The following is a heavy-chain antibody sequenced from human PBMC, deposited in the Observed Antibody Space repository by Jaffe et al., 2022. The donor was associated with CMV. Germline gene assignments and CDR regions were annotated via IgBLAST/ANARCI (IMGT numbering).Heavy chain of an antibody. Sequence: QVQLVQSGAEVKKPGASVKVSCKASGYTFTSYDINWVRQATGQGLEWMGWMNPNSGNTGYAQKFQGRVTMTRNTSISTAYMELSSLRSEDTAVYYCATPYGSGSYYTPNYYYYYGMDVWGQGTTVTVSS. V-gene: IGHV1-8*01. CDR3: ATPYGSGSYYTPNYYYYYGMDV. D-gene: IGHD3-10*01. CDR2: MNPNSGNT. J-gene: IGHJ6*02. CDR1: GYTFTSYD.